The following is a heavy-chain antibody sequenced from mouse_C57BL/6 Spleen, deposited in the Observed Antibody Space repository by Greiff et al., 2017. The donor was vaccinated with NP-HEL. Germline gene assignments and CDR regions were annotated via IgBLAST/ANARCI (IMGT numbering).Heavy chain of an antibody. CDR1: GYSFTGYY. CDR3: ARSYYYGSSPYYFDY. Sequence: EVKLQESGPELVKPGASVKISCKASGYSFTGYYMHWVKQSHGNILDWIGYIYPYNGVSSYNQKFKGKATLTVDKSSSTAYMELRSLTSEDSAVYYCARSYYYGSSPYYFDYWGQGTTLTVSS. V-gene: IGHV1-31*01. D-gene: IGHD1-1*01. J-gene: IGHJ2*01. CDR2: IYPYNGVS.